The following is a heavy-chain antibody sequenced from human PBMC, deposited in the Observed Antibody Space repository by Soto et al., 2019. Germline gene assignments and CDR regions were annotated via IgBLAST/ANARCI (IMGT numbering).Heavy chain of an antibody. J-gene: IGHJ3*02. CDR1: GGSISSYY. V-gene: IGHV4-59*08. CDR2: IYYSGST. D-gene: IGHD3-10*01. CDR3: ARRYGVAFDI. Sequence: PSKTLSLTCTVSGGSISSYYWSWIRQPPGKGLEWIGYIYYSGSTNYNPSLKSRVTISVDTSKNQFSLKLSSVTAADTAVYYCARRYGVAFDIWGQGTMVTVSS.